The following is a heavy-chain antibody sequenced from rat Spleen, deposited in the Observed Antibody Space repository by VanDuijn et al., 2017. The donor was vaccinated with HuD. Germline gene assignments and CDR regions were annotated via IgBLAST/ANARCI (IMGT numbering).Heavy chain of an antibody. J-gene: IGHJ3*01. CDR1: GFTFSDYY. D-gene: IGHD1-10*01. V-gene: IGHV5-20*01. CDR2: INYDGSST. CDR3: TTDNYCFAH. Sequence: EVQLVESDGGLVQPGRSLKLSCAASGFTFSDYYMAWVRQAPTKGLEWVATINYDGSSTYYRDSVKARFTISRDNAKNTLYLRVDSLRSEDTATYYCTTDNYCFAHWGQGTLVTVSS.